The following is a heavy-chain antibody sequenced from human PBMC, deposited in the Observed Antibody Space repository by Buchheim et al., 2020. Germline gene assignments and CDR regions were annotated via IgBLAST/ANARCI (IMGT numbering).Heavy chain of an antibody. D-gene: IGHD1-1*01. CDR3: AKGGERAGDGMDV. V-gene: IGHV3-30*18. Sequence: QVQLVESGGGVVQPGRSLRLSCAASGFTFSSYGMHWVRQAPVKGLEWVAVISYDGSNKYYADSVKGRFTISRDNSKNTLYLQMNSLRAEDTAVYYCAKGGERAGDGMDVWGQGTT. CDR1: GFTFSSYG. CDR2: ISYDGSNK. J-gene: IGHJ6*02.